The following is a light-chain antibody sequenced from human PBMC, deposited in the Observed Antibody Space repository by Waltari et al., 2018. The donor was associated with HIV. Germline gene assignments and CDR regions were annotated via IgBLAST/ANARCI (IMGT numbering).Light chain of an antibody. CDR2: YDS. CDR1: KIGSKS. Sequence: SYVLTQPPSVSVAPGKTARITCGGNKIGSKSVHWYQQKPGQAPVLVISYDSDRPSGIPERFSGSNAGSTATLTISRVEAGDEADYYCQLWDSSSDHPVFGGGTKLTAL. J-gene: IGLJ3*02. V-gene: IGLV3-21*04. CDR3: QLWDSSSDHPV.